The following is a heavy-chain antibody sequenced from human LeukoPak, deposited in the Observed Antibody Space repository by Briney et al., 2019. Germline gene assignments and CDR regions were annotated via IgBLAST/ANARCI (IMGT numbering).Heavy chain of an antibody. V-gene: IGHV4-38-2*02. CDR1: GYSISSGYY. CDR3: ARRVWATTISRDAFDI. Sequence: SETLSLTCTVSGYSISSGYYWGWIRQPPGKGLEWIGSIYHSGSTYYNPSLKSRVTISVDTSKNQFSLKLSSVTAADTAMYYCARRVWATTISRDAFDIWGQGTMVTVSS. CDR2: IYHSGST. J-gene: IGHJ3*02. D-gene: IGHD1-26*01.